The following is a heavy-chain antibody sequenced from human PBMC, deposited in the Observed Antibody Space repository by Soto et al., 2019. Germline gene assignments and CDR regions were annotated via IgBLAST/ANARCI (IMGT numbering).Heavy chain of an antibody. D-gene: IGHD2-15*01. CDR2: IYYNGRT. CDR3: ARTPSDCLGGRCYLPDY. CDR1: GGSISSGAYY. Sequence: QVQLQESGPGLVKPSQTLSLTCTVSGGSISSGAYYWTWIRQHPGKGLEWIAYIYYNGRTSHNPSLKSRVAISIDTSKNQFSLKLSSVTAADTAVYYCARTPSDCLGGRCYLPDYWGQGTLVTASS. J-gene: IGHJ4*02. V-gene: IGHV4-31*03.